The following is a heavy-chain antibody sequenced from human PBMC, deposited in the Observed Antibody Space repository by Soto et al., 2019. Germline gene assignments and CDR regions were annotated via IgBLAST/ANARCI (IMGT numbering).Heavy chain of an antibody. CDR3: VNGGYCINDVRWHWFGP. Sequence: EVQLVESGGGLVQPGRSLRLSCAASGFTFDDSAMHWVRQAPGEGLEWVSAISWNSRTMNYADSVKGRFTISRDNAKNTVYRQMISLRAEDTALYYCVNGGYCINDVRWHWFGPWGQGTQVPVSS. V-gene: IGHV3-9*01. CDR2: ISWNSRTM. CDR1: GFTFDDSA. D-gene: IGHD2-8*01. J-gene: IGHJ5*02.